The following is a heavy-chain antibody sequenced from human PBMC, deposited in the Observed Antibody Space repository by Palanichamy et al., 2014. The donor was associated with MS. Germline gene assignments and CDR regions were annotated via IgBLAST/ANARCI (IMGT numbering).Heavy chain of an antibody. CDR3: ARRAYNFGYVGLLNYFDY. Sequence: QVQLVQSGAEVKKPGASVRISCKASGYSFNDHYLHWVRQAPGQGLEWMGVFNPTGDSTKVAQPFQDRVTMSRDVSTNTLYLEMTSLKSADTAMYFCARRAYNFGYVGLLNYFDYWGQGTLVTVSS. J-gene: IGHJ4*02. CDR2: FNPTGDST. CDR1: GYSFNDHY. V-gene: IGHV1-46*02. D-gene: IGHD1-1*01.